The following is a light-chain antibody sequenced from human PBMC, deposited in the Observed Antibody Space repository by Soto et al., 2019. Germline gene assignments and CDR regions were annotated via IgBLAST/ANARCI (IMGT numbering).Light chain of an antibody. V-gene: IGKV1-5*03. CDR1: QSISSW. J-gene: IGKJ1*01. CDR3: QQYNKYWT. CDR2: KAS. Sequence: DIQMTQSPSTLSASVGDRVTITCRASQSISSWLAWYQQKPGKAPKLLIYKASSLESGVPSRFNGSGFGTEFTLTISSLQPDDFATYYCQQYNKYWTFGQGTKVEIK.